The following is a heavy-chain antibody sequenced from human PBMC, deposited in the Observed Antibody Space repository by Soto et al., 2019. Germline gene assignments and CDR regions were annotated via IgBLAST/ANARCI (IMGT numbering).Heavy chain of an antibody. CDR1: GGSISSYY. J-gene: IGHJ4*02. CDR3: ARVYGDYLDY. CDR2: IYYSGGT. Sequence: PSETLSLTCTVSGGSISSYYWSWIRQPPGKGLEWIGYIYYSGGTNYNPSLKSRVTISVDTSKNQFSLKLSSVTAADTAVYYCARVYGDYLDYWGRGTLVTVSS. V-gene: IGHV4-59*01. D-gene: IGHD4-17*01.